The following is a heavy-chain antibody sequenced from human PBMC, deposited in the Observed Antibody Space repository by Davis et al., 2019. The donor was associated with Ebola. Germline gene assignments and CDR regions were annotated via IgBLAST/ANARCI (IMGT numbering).Heavy chain of an antibody. J-gene: IGHJ6*02. D-gene: IGHD6-13*01. CDR1: GFTFSNAW. CDR2: IKSKTDGGTT. V-gene: IGHV3-15*01. Sequence: PGGSLRLSCAASGFTFSNAWMSWVRQAPGKGLEWVGRIKSKTDGGTTDYAAPVKGRFTISRDDSKNTLYLQMNSLKTEDTAVYYCTTEGDSSSWYSPRYYYYYGMDVWGQGTTVTVSS. CDR3: TTEGDSSSWYSPRYYYYYGMDV.